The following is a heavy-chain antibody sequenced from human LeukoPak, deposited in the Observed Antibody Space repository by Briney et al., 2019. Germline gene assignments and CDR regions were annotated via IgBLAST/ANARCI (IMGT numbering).Heavy chain of an antibody. CDR2: IRQDGGET. V-gene: IGHV3-7*01. Sequence: PGGSLRLSCEASGLTFSRDWMGWVRQAPGKGLEWVANIRQDGGETYYGDSVKGRFIISRDNSKNTLYLQMNSLRAEDTAVYYCAKDRYSGIAVAGTFWGQGTLVTVSS. CDR1: GLTFSRDW. CDR3: AKDRYSGIAVAGTF. D-gene: IGHD6-19*01. J-gene: IGHJ4*02.